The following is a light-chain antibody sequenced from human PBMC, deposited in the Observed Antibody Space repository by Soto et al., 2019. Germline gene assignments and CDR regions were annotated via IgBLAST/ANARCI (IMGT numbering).Light chain of an antibody. J-gene: IGLJ2*01. CDR1: SGHSSYA. CDR3: QTWGTGIHVV. CDR2: LDSDGSH. Sequence: QLVLTQSPSASASLGASVKLTCTLSSGHSSYAIAWHQQQPEKGPRYLMKLDSDGSHTKGDAIPDRFSGSSSGAERYLTISRLQSEDEADYYCQTWGTGIHVVFGGGTQLTVL. V-gene: IGLV4-69*01.